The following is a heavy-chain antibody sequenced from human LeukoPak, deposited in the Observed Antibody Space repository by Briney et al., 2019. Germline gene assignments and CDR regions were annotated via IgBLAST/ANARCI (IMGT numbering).Heavy chain of an antibody. CDR3: ASWLYYDILTDYYSEDAFDI. CDR2: IIPIFGTA. V-gene: IGHV1-69*05. D-gene: IGHD3-9*01. Sequence: SVKVSCKASGGTFSSYAISWVRQAPGQGLEWMGGIIPIFGTANYAQKFQGRVTITTDESTSTAYMELSSLRSEDTAVYYCASWLYYDILTDYYSEDAFDIWGQGTMVTVSS. CDR1: GGTFSSYA. J-gene: IGHJ3*02.